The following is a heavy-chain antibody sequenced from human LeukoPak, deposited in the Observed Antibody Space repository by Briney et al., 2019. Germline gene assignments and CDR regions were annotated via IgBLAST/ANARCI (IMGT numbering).Heavy chain of an antibody. D-gene: IGHD2/OR15-2a*01. Sequence: PGRSLRLSCAASGFTFSSYAMHWVRQAPGKGLEWVAVISYDGSNKYYADSVKGRFTISRDNSKNTLYLQMNSLRAEDTAVYYCARGGSMGFDYWGQGTLVTVSS. CDR2: ISYDGSNK. CDR1: GFTFSSYA. CDR3: ARGGSMGFDY. J-gene: IGHJ4*02. V-gene: IGHV3-30*04.